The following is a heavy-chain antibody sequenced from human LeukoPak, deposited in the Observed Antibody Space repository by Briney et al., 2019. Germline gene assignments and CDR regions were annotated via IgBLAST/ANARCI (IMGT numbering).Heavy chain of an antibody. J-gene: IGHJ4*02. V-gene: IGHV3-23*01. D-gene: IGHD2/OR15-2a*01. CDR3: ARLWPAATSSRFDY. CDR1: GFTFSTYA. Sequence: GGSLRLSCAASGFTFSTYAMSWVRQAPGKGLEWVSSIGDRTYYADSVQGRFTISRDHSKNTLYLQTNSLRDEDTAVYYCARLWPAATSSRFDYWGQGALVTVSS. CDR2: IGDRT.